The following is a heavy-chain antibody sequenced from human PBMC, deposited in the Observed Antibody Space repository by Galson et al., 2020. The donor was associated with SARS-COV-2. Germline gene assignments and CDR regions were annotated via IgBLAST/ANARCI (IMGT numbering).Heavy chain of an antibody. CDR2: ISHSGST. Sequence: SQSSETLSLTCAVYGGSFSGHYWNWIRQSPGKGLQWIGEISHSGSTEYFASLKKRVTMSFDRSKNQFSLMLRSVTAADTAVYYCWGASRPPVVPVFIGGPNNFDSWGQGMLVTVSS. CDR3: WGASRPPVVPVFIGGPNNFDS. CDR1: GGSFSGHY. J-gene: IGHJ4*02. V-gene: IGHV4-34*01. D-gene: IGHD2-15*01.